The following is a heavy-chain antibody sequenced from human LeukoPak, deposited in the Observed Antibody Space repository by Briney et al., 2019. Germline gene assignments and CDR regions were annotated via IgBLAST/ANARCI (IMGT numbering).Heavy chain of an antibody. CDR1: GYTFITYD. Sequence: ASVKVSCKASGYTFITYDINWVRQATGQGLEWVGWMNPNSGNTGYAQKFQGRVTMTRNTSISTAYMELSSLRSEDTAVYYCARDRVNWNYGGDWFDPWGQGTLVTVSS. D-gene: IGHD1-7*01. V-gene: IGHV1-8*01. J-gene: IGHJ5*02. CDR3: ARDRVNWNYGGDWFDP. CDR2: MNPNSGNT.